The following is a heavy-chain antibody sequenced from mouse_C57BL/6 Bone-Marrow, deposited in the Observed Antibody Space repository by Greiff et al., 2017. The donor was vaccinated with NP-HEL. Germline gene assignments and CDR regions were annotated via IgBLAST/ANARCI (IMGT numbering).Heavy chain of an antibody. CDR2: IYPRSGNT. D-gene: IGHD1-1*01. Sequence: VQLQQSGAELARPGASVKLSCKASGYTFTSYGISWVKQRTGQGLEWIGEIYPRSGNTYYNEKFKGKATLTADKSSSTAYMELRSLTSEDSAVSVCARGDLIYYYGSSSAWCAYWGQGTLVTVSA. CDR3: ARGDLIYYYGSSSAWCAY. J-gene: IGHJ3*01. V-gene: IGHV1-81*01. CDR1: GYTFTSYG.